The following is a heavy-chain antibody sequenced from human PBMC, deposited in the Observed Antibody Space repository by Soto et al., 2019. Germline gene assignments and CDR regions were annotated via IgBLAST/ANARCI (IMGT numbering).Heavy chain of an antibody. V-gene: IGHV3-30*18. J-gene: IGHJ4*02. Sequence: QVQLVESWGGVVQPGRSLRLSCAASGFSFSYYAMHWVRRAPGKGLEWVALISYDGSNKFYADSVKGRFTISRDNSKNTLYLQMNGLRTEDTAVYYCAKTGRDYGDSPNDYWGRGTLVTVSS. CDR1: GFSFSYYA. CDR2: ISYDGSNK. D-gene: IGHD4-17*01. CDR3: AKTGRDYGDSPNDY.